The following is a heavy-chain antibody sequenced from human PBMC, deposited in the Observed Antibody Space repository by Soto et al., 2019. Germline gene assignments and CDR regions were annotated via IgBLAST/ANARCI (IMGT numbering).Heavy chain of an antibody. CDR1: GDSLSGTYW. D-gene: IGHD6-19*01. Sequence: QVQLQESGPGLVKPSETLSLTCAVSGDSLSGTYWWSWVRQAPGGGLQWFGEISYSGTTHYDPSLMSRVTISMDKSRSEFSLTLISGTAADSASYYCARHILVTGTRGFDFWGQGILVTVSS. CDR3: ARHILVTGTRGFDF. J-gene: IGHJ4*02. V-gene: IGHV4-4*02. CDR2: ISYSGTT.